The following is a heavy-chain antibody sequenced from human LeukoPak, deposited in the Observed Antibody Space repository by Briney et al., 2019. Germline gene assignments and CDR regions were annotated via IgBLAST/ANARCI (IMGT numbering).Heavy chain of an antibody. CDR3: ARDGYSSSWYWFDP. D-gene: IGHD6-13*01. CDR1: GYSISSGYY. V-gene: IGHV4-38-2*02. CDR2: IYHSGST. Sequence: SETLSLTCTVSGYSISSGYYWGWIRQPPGKGLEWIGSIYHSGSTYYNPSLKSRVTISVDTSKNQFSLRLSSVTAADTAVYYCARDGYSSSWYWFDPWGQGTLVTVSS. J-gene: IGHJ5*02.